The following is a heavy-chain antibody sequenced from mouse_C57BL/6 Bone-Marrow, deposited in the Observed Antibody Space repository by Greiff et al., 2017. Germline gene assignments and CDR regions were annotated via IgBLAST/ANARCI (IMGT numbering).Heavy chain of an antibody. CDR3: ARSDGNYVSY. CDR2: IDPSDSET. V-gene: IGHV1-52*01. J-gene: IGHJ3*01. D-gene: IGHD2-1*01. Sequence: VQLQQPGAELVRPGSSVKLSCKASGYTFTSYWMHWVKQRPIQGLEWIGNIDPSDSETHYNQKFKDKATLTVDKSSSTAYMQLSSLTSEDSAVYYCARSDGNYVSYWGQGTLVTVSA. CDR1: GYTFTSYW.